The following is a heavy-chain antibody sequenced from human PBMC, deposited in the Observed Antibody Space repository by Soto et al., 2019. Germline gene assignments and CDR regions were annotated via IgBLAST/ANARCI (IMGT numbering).Heavy chain of an antibody. J-gene: IGHJ3*02. D-gene: IGHD3-22*01. CDR1: GFTFSSYG. CDR2: IWYDGSNK. V-gene: IGHV3-33*01. Sequence: GGSLRLSCAASGFTFSSYGMHWVRQAPGKGLEWVAVIWYDGSNKYYADSVKGRFTISRDNSKNTLYLQMNSLRAEDTAVYYCARDTPRRYYDSSGYYVIGDAFDIWGQGTMVTVSS. CDR3: ARDTPRRYYDSSGYYVIGDAFDI.